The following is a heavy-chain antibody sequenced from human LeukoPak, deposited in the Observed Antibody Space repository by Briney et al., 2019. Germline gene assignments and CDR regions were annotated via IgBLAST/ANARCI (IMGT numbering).Heavy chain of an antibody. J-gene: IGHJ4*02. CDR1: GFTVSSNY. CDR2: IYSGGST. V-gene: IGHV3-66*01. CDR3: ARDGGGYCSSTSCSQ. Sequence: GGSLRLSCAASGFTVSSNYMSWVRQAPGKGLEWVSVIYSGGSTYYADSVKGRFTISRDNSKNTLYLQMNSLRAEDTAVYYCARDGGGYCSSTSCSQWGQGTLVTVSS. D-gene: IGHD2-2*01.